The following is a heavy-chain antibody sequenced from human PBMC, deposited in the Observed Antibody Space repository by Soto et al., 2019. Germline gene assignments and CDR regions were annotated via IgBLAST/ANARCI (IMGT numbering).Heavy chain of an antibody. J-gene: IGHJ4*02. CDR2: ISSNGGST. Sequence: QPGGSLRLSCSASVFTFSSYAMHWVRQAPGKGLEYVSAISSNGGSTYYADSVKGRFTISRDNSKNTLYLQMSSLRAEDTAVYYCVKSTGNTLRITIFGVAPGPYYFDYWGQGTLVTVSS. CDR3: VKSTGNTLRITIFGVAPGPYYFDY. D-gene: IGHD3-3*01. CDR1: VFTFSSYA. V-gene: IGHV3-64D*06.